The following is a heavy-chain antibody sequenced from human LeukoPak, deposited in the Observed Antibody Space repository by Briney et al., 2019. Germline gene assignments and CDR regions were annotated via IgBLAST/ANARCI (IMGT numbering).Heavy chain of an antibody. D-gene: IGHD4-17*01. CDR2: ISGSGGST. CDR1: GLTFSSHW. Sequence: GGSLRLSCAASGLTFSSHWMHWVRQAPGKGLEWVSAISGSGGSTYYADSVKGRFTISRDNSKNTLYVQMNSLRAEDTAVYYCAKGIHYGDGVNYYYGMDVWGQGTTVTVSS. V-gene: IGHV3-23*01. J-gene: IGHJ6*02. CDR3: AKGIHYGDGVNYYYGMDV.